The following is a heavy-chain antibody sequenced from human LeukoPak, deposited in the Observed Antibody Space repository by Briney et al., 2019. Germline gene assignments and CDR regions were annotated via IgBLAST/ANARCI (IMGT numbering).Heavy chain of an antibody. CDR3: ARDIVVVPAAILGAFDI. CDR2: IYTSGST. J-gene: IGHJ3*02. CDR1: GGSISNYF. D-gene: IGHD2-2*01. V-gene: IGHV4-4*07. Sequence: KSSETLSLTCTVSGGSISNYFWSWIRQPAGKGLEWIGRIYTSGSTNYNPSLKSRVTMSVDTSKNQFSLKLSSVTAADTAVYYCARDIVVVPAAILGAFDIWGQGTMVTVSS.